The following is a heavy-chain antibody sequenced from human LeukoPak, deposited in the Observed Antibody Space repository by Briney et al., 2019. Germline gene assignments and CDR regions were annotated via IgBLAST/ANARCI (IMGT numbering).Heavy chain of an antibody. CDR2: INHSGST. CDR3: ARAGSYYNWFDP. Sequence: SETLSLTCAVYGRSLSGYYWSWIRQPPGKGLEWIGEINHSGSTNYNPSLKSRVTISVDTSKNQFSLKLSSVTAADTAVYYCARAGSYYNWFDPWGHGTLVTVSS. CDR1: GRSLSGYY. J-gene: IGHJ5*02. D-gene: IGHD3-10*01. V-gene: IGHV4-34*01.